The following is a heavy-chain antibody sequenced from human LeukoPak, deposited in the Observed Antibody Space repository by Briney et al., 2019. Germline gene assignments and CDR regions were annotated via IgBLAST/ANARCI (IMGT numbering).Heavy chain of an antibody. CDR3: ARDQATRGPGYGMDV. V-gene: IGHV3-33*01. CDR2: IWYDGSNK. CDR1: GFTFSSYG. D-gene: IGHD3-10*01. Sequence: GRSLSLSCAASGFTFSSYGMHWVRQAPSKGLECVAVIWYDGSNKYYADCVKGRFTISRDNSKNTLYVQMNSLRAEDTAVYYCARDQATRGPGYGMDVSGKGTTVTVSS. J-gene: IGHJ6*04.